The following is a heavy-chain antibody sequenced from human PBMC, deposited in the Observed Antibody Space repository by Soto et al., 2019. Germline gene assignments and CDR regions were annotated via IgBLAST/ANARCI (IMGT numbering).Heavy chain of an antibody. CDR2: VYSTGST. Sequence: PSETMSLSSTACGGCVKIGSDYWSWIRQPPGKGLEWMGYVYSTGSTHYNPSLKSRLTMSVDTSKSHFSLRLTSVTTADTATYYCARADRFGVSISSLGLWGQGILVSVSS. D-gene: IGHD2-8*01. CDR3: ARADRFGVSISSLGL. V-gene: IGHV4-61*03. CDR1: GGCVKIGSDY. J-gene: IGHJ4*02.